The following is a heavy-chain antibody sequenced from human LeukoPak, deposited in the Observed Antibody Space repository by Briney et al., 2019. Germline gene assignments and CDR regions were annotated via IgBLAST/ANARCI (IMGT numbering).Heavy chain of an antibody. J-gene: IGHJ4*02. CDR3: ARCPTIALSYY. D-gene: IGHD1/OR15-1a*01. CDR2: IYYSGNT. Sequence: SETLSLTCTVSGDSINISNYYWGWIRQPPRKGLEWIGTIYYSGNTYYNSSLKSRVTISVDMSKNQFSLKLNPVTAADTAVYYCARCPTIALSYYWGQGTLVTVST. CDR1: GDSINISNYY. V-gene: IGHV4-39*01.